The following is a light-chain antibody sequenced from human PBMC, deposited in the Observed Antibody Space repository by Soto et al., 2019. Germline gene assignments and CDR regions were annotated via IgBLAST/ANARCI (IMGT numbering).Light chain of an antibody. CDR1: SSDVGGYNY. CDR3: PSYADTAYV. CDR2: EVS. V-gene: IGLV2-8*01. J-gene: IGLJ1*01. Sequence: QSALTQPPSASGSPGQSVTISCAGTSSDVGGYNYVSWYQQYPGKVPKLMIYEVSERPSGVPDRFSGSTSGNTAFLTVSGHQAEDDADYYCPSYADTAYVFGTGTKLTVL.